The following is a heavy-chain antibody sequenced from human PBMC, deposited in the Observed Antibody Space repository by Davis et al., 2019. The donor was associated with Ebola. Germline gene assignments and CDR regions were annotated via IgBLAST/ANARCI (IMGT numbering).Heavy chain of an antibody. CDR3: ARDTSGSYLGFDY. J-gene: IGHJ4*02. Sequence: KFQGRVTITADESTSTAYMELSSLRSEDTAVYYCARDTSGSYLGFDYWGQGTLVTVSS. V-gene: IGHV1-69*01. D-gene: IGHD1-26*01.